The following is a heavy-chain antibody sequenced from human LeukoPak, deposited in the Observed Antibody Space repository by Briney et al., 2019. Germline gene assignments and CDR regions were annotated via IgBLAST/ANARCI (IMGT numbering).Heavy chain of an antibody. J-gene: IGHJ4*02. CDR1: GSTFSSYG. Sequence: GRSLRLSCAASGSTFSSYGMHWVRQAPGKGLEWVAVISYDGSNKYYADSVKGRFTISRDNSKNTLYLQMNSLRAEDTAVYYCAKDRNSGYDSDYWGQGTLVTVSS. D-gene: IGHD5-12*01. V-gene: IGHV3-30*18. CDR2: ISYDGSNK. CDR3: AKDRNSGYDSDY.